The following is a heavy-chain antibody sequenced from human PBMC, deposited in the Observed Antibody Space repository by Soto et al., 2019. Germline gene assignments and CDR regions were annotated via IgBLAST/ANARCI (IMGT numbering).Heavy chain of an antibody. D-gene: IGHD4-17*01. CDR1: GYTFTSYD. J-gene: IGHJ4*02. CDR2: RNPNSGNT. Sequence: QVQLVQSGAEVKKPGASVKVSCKASGYTFTSYDINWVRQATGQGLEWMGWRNPNSGNTGYAQNFQGRVTMTRNSSIITAYMELSSLRSVDTAVYYCARSTNDYGDRHWGQGTLVTVSS. CDR3: ARSTNDYGDRH. V-gene: IGHV1-8*01.